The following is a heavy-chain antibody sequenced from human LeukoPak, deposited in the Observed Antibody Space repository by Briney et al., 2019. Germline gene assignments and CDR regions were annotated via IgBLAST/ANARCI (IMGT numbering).Heavy chain of an antibody. CDR3: ARGGSSSDWFDP. CDR1: GGSISSYY. CDR2: IYYSGST. V-gene: IGHV4-59*01. J-gene: IGHJ5*02. D-gene: IGHD6-6*01. Sequence: SETLSLTCTVSGGSISSYYWSWIRQPPGKGLEWIGYIYYSGSTNYNPSLKSRVTISVDASKNQFSLKLSSVTAADTAVYYCARGGSSSDWFDPWGQGTLVTVSS.